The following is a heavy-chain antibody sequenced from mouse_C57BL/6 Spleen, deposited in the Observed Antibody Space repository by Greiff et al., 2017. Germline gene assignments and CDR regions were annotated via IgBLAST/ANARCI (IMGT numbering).Heavy chain of an antibody. Sequence: EVQLQQSGTVLARPGASVKMSCKTSGYTFTSYWMHWVKQRPGQGLEWIGIIYPGNSDTSYNQKFKGKAKLTAVTSTSTAYMEPSSLTNEDSAVYYCTRGDGNYYYGMDYWGQGTSVTVSS. V-gene: IGHV1-5*01. J-gene: IGHJ4*01. D-gene: IGHD2-1*01. CDR2: IYPGNSDT. CDR1: GYTFTSYW. CDR3: TRGDGNYYYGMDY.